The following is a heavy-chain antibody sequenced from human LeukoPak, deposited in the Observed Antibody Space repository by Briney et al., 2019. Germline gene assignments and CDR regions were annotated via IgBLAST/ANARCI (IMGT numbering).Heavy chain of an antibody. J-gene: IGHJ4*02. Sequence: PGASLRLSCAASGFTFSNYAMSWVRQAPGEGLEWVSAILGSGGSTYYADSVKGRFTVSRDNSKSTLYLQMNSLRAEDTALYYCAKWGDYDVLTGYYVPYYWGQVTLVTVSS. CDR2: ILGSGGST. CDR1: GFTFSNYA. D-gene: IGHD3-9*01. V-gene: IGHV3-23*01. CDR3: AKWGDYDVLTGYYVPYY.